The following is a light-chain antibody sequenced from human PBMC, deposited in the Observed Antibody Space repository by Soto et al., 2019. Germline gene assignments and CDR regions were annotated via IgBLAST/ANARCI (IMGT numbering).Light chain of an antibody. J-gene: IGLJ2*01. V-gene: IGLV2-8*01. Sequence: QSALTQPPSASGSPGQSVTISCTGTSSDVGGGYNYVSWYQHHPGKVPKLMIYEVSKRPSGVPDRFYGSKSGNTASLTVSGLQAEEEADSFCTSYAGNNILIFGGGTKVTVL. CDR2: EVS. CDR3: TSYAGNNILI. CDR1: SSDVGGGYNY.